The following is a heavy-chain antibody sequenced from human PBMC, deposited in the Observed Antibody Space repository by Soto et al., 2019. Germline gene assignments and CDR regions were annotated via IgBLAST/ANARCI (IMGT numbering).Heavy chain of an antibody. CDR1: YY. J-gene: IGHJ6*03. CDR3: ARYKGEYYGSGSYLPHYYYYYMDV. V-gene: IGHV4-34*01. Sequence: YYWSWIRQPPGKGLEWIGEINHSGSTNYNPSLKSRVTISVDTSKNQFSLKLSSVTAADTAVYYCARYKGEYYGSGSYLPHYYYYYMDVWGKGTTVTVSS. D-gene: IGHD3-10*01. CDR2: INHSGST.